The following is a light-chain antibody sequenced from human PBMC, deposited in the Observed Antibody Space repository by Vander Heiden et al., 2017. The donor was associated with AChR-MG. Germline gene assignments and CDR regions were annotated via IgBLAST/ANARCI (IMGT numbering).Light chain of an antibody. Sequence: EIVLTQSPATLSSSPGERATLSCGASQSVSSSYLAWYQQKPGLAPRLLIYDASSRATGIPDRFSGSGSGTDFTLTISRLEPEDFAVYYCQQDGSSPGTFGQGTKVEIK. CDR1: QSVSSSY. J-gene: IGKJ1*01. V-gene: IGKV3D-20*01. CDR3: QQDGSSPGT. CDR2: DAS.